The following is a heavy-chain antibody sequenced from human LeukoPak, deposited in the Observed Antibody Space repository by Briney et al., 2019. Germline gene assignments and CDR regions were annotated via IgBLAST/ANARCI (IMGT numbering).Heavy chain of an antibody. D-gene: IGHD4-23*01. CDR1: GGSISSSSYY. Sequence: SETLSLTCTVSGGSISSSSYYWSWIRQPPGKGLEWIGSIYYSGSTYYNPSLKSRVTISVDTSKDQFSLKLSSVTAADTAVYYCARVPTTVVIKGAFDIWGQGTMVTVSS. CDR2: IYYSGST. CDR3: ARVPTTVVIKGAFDI. J-gene: IGHJ3*02. V-gene: IGHV4-39*07.